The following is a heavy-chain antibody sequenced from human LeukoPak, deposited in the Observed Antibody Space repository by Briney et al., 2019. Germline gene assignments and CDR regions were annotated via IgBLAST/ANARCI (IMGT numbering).Heavy chain of an antibody. CDR2: INAGNGNT. D-gene: IGHD3-16*01. CDR3: ARGSNNDYVWGSRLNNFDY. J-gene: IGHJ4*02. V-gene: IGHV1-3*03. CDR1: GYTFTSYA. Sequence: GASVKVSCKASGYTFTSYAMHWVRQAPGQRLEWTGWINAGNGNTKYSQEFQGRVTITRDTSASTAYMELSSLRSEDMAVYYCARGSNNDYVWGSRLNNFDYWGQGTLVTVSS.